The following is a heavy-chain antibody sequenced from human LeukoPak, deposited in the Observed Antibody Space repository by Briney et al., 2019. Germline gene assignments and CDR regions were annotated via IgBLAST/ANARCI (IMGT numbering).Heavy chain of an antibody. Sequence: SETLSLTCSVSGYSISGGYYWGWIRQSPGKGLEWIATIFHTGSIYHNPSLKSRVILSVDTSKNQFSLILTSVTAADTAVYYCVRMGVSYYYDSSTYYPVAFDVWGQGTMVTVSS. CDR1: GYSISGGYY. CDR3: VRMGVSYYYDSSTYYPVAFDV. V-gene: IGHV4-38-2*02. D-gene: IGHD3-22*01. CDR2: IFHTGSI. J-gene: IGHJ3*01.